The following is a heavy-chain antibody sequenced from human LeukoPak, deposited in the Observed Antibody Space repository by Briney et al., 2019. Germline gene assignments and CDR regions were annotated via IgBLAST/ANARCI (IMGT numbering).Heavy chain of an antibody. CDR1: AFNFTAYW. CDR2: IHSDGTTT. Sequence: PGGSLRLSCASSAFNFTAYWMHWVRHDPRQGLLWVARIHSDGTTTNYADSVKGRFTISRDNAKNTLFLQMNSLRAEDTAVYFCAVSNSGYGPWGQGALVTVSS. J-gene: IGHJ5*02. CDR3: AVSNSGYGP. V-gene: IGHV3-74*01. D-gene: IGHD5-12*01.